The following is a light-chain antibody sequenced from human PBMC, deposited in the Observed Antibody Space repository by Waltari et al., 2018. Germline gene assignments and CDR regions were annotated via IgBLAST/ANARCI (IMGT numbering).Light chain of an antibody. CDR2: DAS. Sequence: SPGEAATLSCRASRAIANDLAWYQQKPGQSLRLLIYDASTRATGVPARFSGSWSGTEFTLSITGLQSEDSAVYFCQQFNTQYSFGQGTKLEIK. J-gene: IGKJ2*01. CDR1: RAIAND. CDR3: QQFNTQYS. V-gene: IGKV3-15*01.